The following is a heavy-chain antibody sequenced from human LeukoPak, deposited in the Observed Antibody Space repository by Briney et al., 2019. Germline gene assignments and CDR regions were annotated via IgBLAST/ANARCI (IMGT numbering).Heavy chain of an antibody. V-gene: IGHV4-59*08. CDR3: ATRESPRSVDY. D-gene: IGHD3-10*01. J-gene: IGHJ4*02. CDR1: GGYISTYY. CDR2: IDYTGIT. Sequence: SETLSLTCTVSGGYISTYYWSWIRQPAGKGLEWIAYIDYTGITKYNPSLRSRVTISVDTSKNQFSLKLSSVTAADTAVYYCATRESPRSVDYWGQGTLVTVSS.